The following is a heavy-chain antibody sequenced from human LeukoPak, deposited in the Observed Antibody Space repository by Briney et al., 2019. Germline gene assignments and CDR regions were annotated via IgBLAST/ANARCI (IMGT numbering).Heavy chain of an antibody. V-gene: IGHV1-69*01. Sequence: LVKVSCKASGGTFISYAISWVRQAPGQGLEWMGGIIPIFGTANYAQKFQGRVTITADESTSTAYMELSSLRSEDTAVYYCARTKKGGSDAFDIWGQGTMVTVSS. CDR2: IIPIFGTA. CDR1: GGTFISYA. J-gene: IGHJ3*02. D-gene: IGHD2-15*01. CDR3: ARTKKGGSDAFDI.